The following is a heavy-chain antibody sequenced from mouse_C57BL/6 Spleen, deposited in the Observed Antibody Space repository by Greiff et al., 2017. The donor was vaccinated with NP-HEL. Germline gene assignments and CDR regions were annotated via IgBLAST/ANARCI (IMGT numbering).Heavy chain of an antibody. V-gene: IGHV1-82*01. CDR1: GYTFTSYW. Sequence: QVQLQQPGAELVMPGASVKLSCKASGYTFTSYWMHWVKQRPGKGLEWIGRIYPGDGDTNYNGKFKGKATLTADKSSSTAYMQLSSLTSEDSAVYFCADFAYWGQGTLVTVSA. CDR3: ADFAY. J-gene: IGHJ3*01. CDR2: IYPGDGDT.